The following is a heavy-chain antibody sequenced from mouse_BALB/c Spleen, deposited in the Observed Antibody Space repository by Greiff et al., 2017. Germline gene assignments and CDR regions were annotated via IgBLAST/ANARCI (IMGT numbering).Heavy chain of an antibody. V-gene: IGHV1-55*01. CDR1: GYNFTSYW. Sequence: QVQLKQPGAELVKPGTSVKLSCKASGYNFTSYWINWVKLRPGQGLEWIGDIYPGSGSTNYNEKFKSKATLTVDTSSSTAYMQLSSLASEDSALYYCASEIYYAMDYWGQGTSVTVSS. J-gene: IGHJ4*01. CDR3: ASEIYYAMDY. CDR2: IYPGSGST.